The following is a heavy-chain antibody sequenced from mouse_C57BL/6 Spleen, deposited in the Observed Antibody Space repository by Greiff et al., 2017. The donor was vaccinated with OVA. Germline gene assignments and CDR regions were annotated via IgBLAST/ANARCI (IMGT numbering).Heavy chain of an antibody. D-gene: IGHD2-4*01. CDR1: GYTFTSYW. CDR3: ARAPFYDYDGDYFDY. Sequence: QVQLQQPGAELVKPGASVKLSCKASGYTFTSYWMHWVRQRPGRGLEWIGRIDPNSGGTKYNEKFKSKATLTVDKPSSTAYMQLSSLTSEDSAVYYCARAPFYDYDGDYFDYWGQGTTLTVSS. CDR2: IDPNSGGT. J-gene: IGHJ2*01. V-gene: IGHV1-72*01.